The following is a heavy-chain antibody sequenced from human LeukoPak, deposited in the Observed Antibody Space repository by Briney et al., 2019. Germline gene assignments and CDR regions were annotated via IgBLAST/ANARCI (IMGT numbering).Heavy chain of an antibody. J-gene: IGHJ6*03. CDR2: ISAYNGNT. CDR1: GYTFTSYG. V-gene: IGHV1-18*01. CDR3: ARDFAWVAAAGERSNVYYYYYMDV. Sequence: GASVKVSCKASGYTFTSYGISWVRQAPGQGLEWMGWISAYNGNTNYAQKLQGRVTMTTDTSTSTVYMELSSLRSEDTAVYYCARDFAWVAAAGERSNVYYYYYMDVWGKGTTVTISS. D-gene: IGHD6-13*01.